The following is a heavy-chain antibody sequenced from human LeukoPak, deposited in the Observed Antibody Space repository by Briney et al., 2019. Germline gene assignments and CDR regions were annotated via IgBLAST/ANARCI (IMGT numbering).Heavy chain of an antibody. V-gene: IGHV3-23*01. CDR3: ARRRYNWNAIDY. Sequence: PGGSLRLSCAASGFIFKSYAMNWVRQAPGKGLEWVSGISGFGGSTYYAASVKGRLTISRDNSGDTLFLHLDNLRAEDTAVYYCARRRYNWNAIDYWGQGTLVTVSS. CDR1: GFIFKSYA. CDR2: ISGFGGST. D-gene: IGHD1-20*01. J-gene: IGHJ4*02.